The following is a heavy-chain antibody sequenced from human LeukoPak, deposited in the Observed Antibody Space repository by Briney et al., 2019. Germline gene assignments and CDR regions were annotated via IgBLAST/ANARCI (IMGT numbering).Heavy chain of an antibody. Sequence: GTLRLSCAASGFTFSRYGMSWVRQAPGKGLEWVSAISGSGGSTYYADSVKGRFTISRDNSKNTLYLQINSLRAEDTAVYYCAKGFSIAAAGTNYWGQGTLVTVSS. CDR2: ISGSGGST. CDR1: GFTFSRYG. CDR3: AKGFSIAAAGTNY. D-gene: IGHD6-13*01. J-gene: IGHJ4*02. V-gene: IGHV3-23*01.